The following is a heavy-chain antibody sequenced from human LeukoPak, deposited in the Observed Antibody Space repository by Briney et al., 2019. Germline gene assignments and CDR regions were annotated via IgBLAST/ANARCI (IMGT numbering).Heavy chain of an antibody. J-gene: IGHJ6*02. CDR1: GFTFSSYG. Sequence: PGRSLRLSCAASGFTFSSYGMHWVRQAPGKGLEWVAVISYDGSNKYYADSVKGRFTISRDNSKNMLYLQMNSLRAEDTAVYCAKDRIKDTGFYYGMDVWGQGTTVTVSS. CDR2: ISYDGSNK. D-gene: IGHD2-15*01. CDR3: AKDRIKDTGFYYGMDV. V-gene: IGHV3-30*18.